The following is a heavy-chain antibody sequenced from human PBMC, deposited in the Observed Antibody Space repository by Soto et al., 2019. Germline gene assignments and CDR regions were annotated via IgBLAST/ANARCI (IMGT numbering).Heavy chain of an antibody. CDR2: MSSDGGIT. D-gene: IGHD3-9*01. CDR3: ARGHNYYDILTGYYTSDAFDI. Sequence: PGGSLRLSCAASGFTFSAYSMHWVRQAPGKGLECVSAMSSDGGITFYAGSVKGRFTISRENAKNTLYLQMSSLRAGDTAVYYCARGHNYYDILTGYYTSDAFDIWGQGTMVTVSS. CDR1: GFTFSAYS. V-gene: IGHV3-64*02. J-gene: IGHJ3*02.